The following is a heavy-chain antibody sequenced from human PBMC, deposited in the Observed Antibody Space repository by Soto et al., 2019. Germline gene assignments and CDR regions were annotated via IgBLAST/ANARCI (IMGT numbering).Heavy chain of an antibody. CDR2: IYYSGST. V-gene: IGHV4-31*03. CDR1: GGSISSGGYY. J-gene: IGHJ6*02. D-gene: IGHD6-13*01. CDR3: ARDMGSIAAAGSKYYYYGMDV. Sequence: PSETLSLTCTVSGGSISSGGYYWSWIRHHPGKGLEWIGYIYYSGSTYYNPSLTSRVTISVDTSKNQFSLKLSSVTAADTAVYYCARDMGSIAAAGSKYYYYGMDVWGQGTPVTVSS.